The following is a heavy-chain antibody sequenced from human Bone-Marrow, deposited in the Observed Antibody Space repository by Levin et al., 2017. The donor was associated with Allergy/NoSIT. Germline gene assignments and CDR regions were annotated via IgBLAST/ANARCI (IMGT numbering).Heavy chain of an antibody. V-gene: IGHV3-73*01. J-gene: IGHJ3*02. D-gene: IGHD3-22*01. CDR3: TSPYDSSGSDAFDI. CDR1: GFTFSGSA. Sequence: KVSCAASGFTFSGSAMHWVRQASGKGLEWVGRIRSKANSYATAYAASVKGRFTISRDDSKNTAYLQMNSLKTEDTAVYYCTSPYDSSGSDAFDIWGQGTMVTVSS. CDR2: IRSKANSYAT.